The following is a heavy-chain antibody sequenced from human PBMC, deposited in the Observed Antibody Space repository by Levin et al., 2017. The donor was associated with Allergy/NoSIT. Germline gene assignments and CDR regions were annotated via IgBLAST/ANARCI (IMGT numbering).Heavy chain of an antibody. J-gene: IGHJ3*02. D-gene: IGHD4-17*01. Sequence: GGSLRLSCAASGFTFSSYSMNWVRQAPGKGLEWVSSISSSSSYIYYADSVKGRFTISRDNAKNSLYLQMNSLRAEDTAVYYCAREPTLGAHVDGDDDAFDIWGQGTMVTVSS. CDR1: GFTFSSYS. V-gene: IGHV3-21*01. CDR2: ISSSSSYI. CDR3: AREPTLGAHVDGDDDAFDI.